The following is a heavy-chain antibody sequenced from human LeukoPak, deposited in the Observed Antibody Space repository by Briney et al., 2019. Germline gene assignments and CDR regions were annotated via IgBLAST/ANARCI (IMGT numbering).Heavy chain of an antibody. CDR1: GGSFSGYC. CDR3: AREEAWSSSSLGGFDP. J-gene: IGHJ5*02. D-gene: IGHD6-6*01. CDR2: INHSGGT. Sequence: SETLSLTCAVYGGSFSGYCWSWIRQPPGTGLEWIGEINHSGGTNYNPSLMGRVTISVDTSKNQFSLKLTSVTAADTAEYYCAREEAWSSSSLGGFDPWGQGTLVTVSS. V-gene: IGHV4-34*01.